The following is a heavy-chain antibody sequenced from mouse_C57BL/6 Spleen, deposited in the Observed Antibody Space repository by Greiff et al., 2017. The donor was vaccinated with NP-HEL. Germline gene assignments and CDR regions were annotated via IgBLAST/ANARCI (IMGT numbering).Heavy chain of an antibody. CDR1: GYTFTSYW. V-gene: IGHV1-5*01. Sequence: VQLQQSGTVLARPGASVKMSCKTSGYTFTSYWMHWVKQRPGQGLEWIGAIYPGNSDTSYNQKFKGKAKLTAVTSASTAYMELSSLTNEDSAVYYCTRETTQTLSFAYWGQGTLVTVSA. CDR3: TRETTQTLSFAY. CDR2: IYPGNSDT. J-gene: IGHJ3*01. D-gene: IGHD2-12*01.